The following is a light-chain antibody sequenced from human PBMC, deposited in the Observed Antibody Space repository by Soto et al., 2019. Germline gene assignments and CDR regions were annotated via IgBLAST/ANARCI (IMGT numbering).Light chain of an antibody. CDR2: DVS. CDR3: QQYNSYPWT. CDR1: QSISSW. V-gene: IGKV1-5*01. J-gene: IGKJ1*01. Sequence: DIQMTQSPCTLSASVGDRVTVTCRASQSISSWLAWYQQKPGKAPKLLIYDVSSLESGVPSRFSGSGSGTEFTLSISSLQPDDFATYYCQQYNSYPWTFGQGTKVEIK.